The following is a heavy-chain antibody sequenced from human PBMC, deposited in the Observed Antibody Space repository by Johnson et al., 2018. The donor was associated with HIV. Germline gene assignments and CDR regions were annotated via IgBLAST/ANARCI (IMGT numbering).Heavy chain of an antibody. V-gene: IGHV3-23*04. CDR3: TTRRVVGATPTPDDAFDI. CDR1: GFTFSSYA. Sequence: VQVVESGGGLVQPGGSLRLSCAVSGFTFSSYAMSWVRQAPGKGLEWVSAISGSGGSTYYADSVKGRFTISRDNSKNTLSLQMNSLKTEDTAVYYCTTRRVVGATPTPDDAFDIWGQGTMVTVSS. D-gene: IGHD1-26*01. J-gene: IGHJ3*02. CDR2: ISGSGGST.